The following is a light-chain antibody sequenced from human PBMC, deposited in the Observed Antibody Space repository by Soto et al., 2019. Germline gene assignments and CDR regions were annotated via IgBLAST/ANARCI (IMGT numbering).Light chain of an antibody. V-gene: IGLV2-8*01. J-gene: IGLJ2*01. CDR1: SSDVGNYDF. Sequence: QSALTQPPSASGSPGQSVTISFTGTSSDVGNYDFVSWYQQHPGQAPKLMIYEVYKRPSGVPDRFSGSKSGNTASLTVSGLQPEDEADYYCHSYGGTNNFMVFGGGTKLTVL. CDR3: HSYGGTNNFMV. CDR2: EVY.